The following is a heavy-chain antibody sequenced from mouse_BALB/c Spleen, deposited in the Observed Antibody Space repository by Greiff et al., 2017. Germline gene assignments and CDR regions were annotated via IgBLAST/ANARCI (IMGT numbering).Heavy chain of an antibody. J-gene: IGHJ3*01. CDR2: IDPSDSET. V-gene: IGHV1S127*01. CDR3: ASDYYCSSLFAY. CDR1: GYSFTSYW. Sequence: VQLQQSGPQLVRPGASVKISCKASGYSFTSYWMHWVKQRPGQGLEWIGMIDPSDSETRLNQKFKDKATLTVDKSSSTAYMQLSSPTSEDSAVYYCASDYYCSSLFAYWGQGTLVTVAA. D-gene: IGHD1-1*01.